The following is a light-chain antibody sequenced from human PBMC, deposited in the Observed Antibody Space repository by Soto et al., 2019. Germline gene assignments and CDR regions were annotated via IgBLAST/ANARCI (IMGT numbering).Light chain of an antibody. J-gene: IGLJ2*01. V-gene: IGLV2-14*01. CDR2: EVS. CDR3: SAYTIGNTIVV. Sequence: QSALTHPASVSGSPGQSITISCTGTSSDVGGYNYVSWYQQHPGRAPKLIIYEVSNRPSGVSNRFSGSKSGNTASLAISGIQVEVEAGYYCSAYTIGNTIVVFGGGTKVTVL. CDR1: SSDVGGYNY.